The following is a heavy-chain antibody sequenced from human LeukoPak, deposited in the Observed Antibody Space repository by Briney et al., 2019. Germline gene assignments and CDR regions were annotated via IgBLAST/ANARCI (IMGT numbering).Heavy chain of an antibody. D-gene: IGHD3-16*02. CDR2: ISGSGGST. J-gene: IGHJ4*02. CDR1: GFTFSSYA. CDR3: AKALVRGPYYFDY. V-gene: IGHV3-23*01. Sequence: GGSLKLSCAASGFTFSSYAMSWVRQAPGKGLEWVSAISGSGGSTYYADSVKGRFTISRDNSKNTLYLQMNSLRAEDTAVYYCAKALVRGPYYFDYWGQGTLVTVSS.